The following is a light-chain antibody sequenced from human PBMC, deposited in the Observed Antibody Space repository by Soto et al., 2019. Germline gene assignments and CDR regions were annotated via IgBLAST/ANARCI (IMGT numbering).Light chain of an antibody. Sequence: EIVMTQSPATLSVSPGERAALSCRASQSVSSNLAWYQQKPGQAPRLLIYGASTRATGIPARFSGSGSGTEFTLSISSLQSEDFGVYYCQQYSNWPPWTFCQGTKVEIK. J-gene: IGKJ1*01. CDR2: GAS. CDR3: QQYSNWPPWT. V-gene: IGKV3-15*01. CDR1: QSVSSN.